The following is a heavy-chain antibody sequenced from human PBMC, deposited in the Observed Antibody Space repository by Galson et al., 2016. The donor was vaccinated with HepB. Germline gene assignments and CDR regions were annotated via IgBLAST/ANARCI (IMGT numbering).Heavy chain of an antibody. CDR2: FIPIFGTA. CDR1: GGTFSSYA. V-gene: IGHV1-69*13. D-gene: IGHD3-3*01. CDR3: AGESERFHFDY. Sequence: SVKVSCKASGGTFSSYAFNWARQAPGQGLEWMGGFIPIFGTANYAQKFQGRLTIISDESTSTAYMELSSLRSEDTAVYYCAGESERFHFDYWGQGTLVTVSS. J-gene: IGHJ4*02.